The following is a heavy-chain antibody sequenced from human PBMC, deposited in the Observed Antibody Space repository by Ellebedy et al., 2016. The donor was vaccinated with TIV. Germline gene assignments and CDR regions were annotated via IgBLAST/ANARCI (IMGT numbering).Heavy chain of an antibody. Sequence: AASVKVSCKASGYTFTSYAMHWVRQAPGQRPEWMGWINAGIGNTKYSENFQGRVTITTDTSASTAYMELSSLRSEDTAVYYCARRFDIVTGSYPRGYYGLDIWGQGTTVTVSS. D-gene: IGHD3-9*01. CDR2: INAGIGNT. J-gene: IGHJ6*02. CDR1: GYTFTSYA. V-gene: IGHV1-3*01. CDR3: ARRFDIVTGSYPRGYYGLDI.